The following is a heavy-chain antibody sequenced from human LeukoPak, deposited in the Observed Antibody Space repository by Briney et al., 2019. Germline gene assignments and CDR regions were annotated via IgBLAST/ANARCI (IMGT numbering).Heavy chain of an antibody. Sequence: SETLSLTCTVSGGSISSGGYYWSWLRQHPGKGLEWIGYNYNGGSNYYNPSLKRRITISVDTSKNQFSLKLSSVTAADTAVYYCARVGYYDSSGYYNWFDPWGQGTLVTVSS. V-gene: IGHV4-31*03. CDR2: NYNGGSN. CDR1: GGSISSGGYY. D-gene: IGHD3-22*01. J-gene: IGHJ5*02. CDR3: ARVGYYDSSGYYNWFDP.